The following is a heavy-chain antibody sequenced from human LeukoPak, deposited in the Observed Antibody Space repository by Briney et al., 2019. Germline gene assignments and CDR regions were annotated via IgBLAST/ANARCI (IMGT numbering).Heavy chain of an antibody. CDR2: ISYDGSNK. CDR3: AKDHRHTVSLFDY. D-gene: IGHD4-17*01. CDR1: GFTFSSYG. V-gene: IGHV3-30*18. J-gene: IGHJ4*02. Sequence: AGRSLRLSCAASGFTFSSYGMHWVRQAPGKGLEWVAVISYDGSNKYYADSVKGRFTISRDNSKNTLYLQMNSLRAEDTAVYYCAKDHRHTVSLFDYWGQGTLVTVSS.